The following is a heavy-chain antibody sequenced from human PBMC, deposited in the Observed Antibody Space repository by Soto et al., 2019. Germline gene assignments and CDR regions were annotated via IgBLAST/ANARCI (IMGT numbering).Heavy chain of an antibody. V-gene: IGHV4-59*01. Sequence: SETLSLTCTVSGGSISSYYWSWIRQPPGKGLEWIGYIYYSGSTNYNPSLKSRVPISVDTSKNQFSLKLSSVTAADTAVYYCARRVIVVVPADQNYYYYYMDVWGKGTTVTVSS. CDR3: ARRVIVVVPADQNYYYYYMDV. CDR2: IYYSGST. CDR1: GGSISSYY. D-gene: IGHD2-2*01. J-gene: IGHJ6*03.